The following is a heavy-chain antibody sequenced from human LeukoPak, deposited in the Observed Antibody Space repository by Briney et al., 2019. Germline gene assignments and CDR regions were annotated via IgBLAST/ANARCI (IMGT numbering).Heavy chain of an antibody. J-gene: IGHJ3*02. CDR1: GFTFSSYS. V-gene: IGHV3-21*01. D-gene: IGHD1-7*01. CDR3: ARSWNYEGDAFDI. Sequence: AGGSLRLSCAASGFTFSSYSMNWVRQAPGKGLEWVSSISSSSSYIYYADSVKGRFTISRDNAKNSLYLQMNSLRAEDTAVYYCARSWNYEGDAFDIWGQGTMVTVSS. CDR2: ISSSSSYI.